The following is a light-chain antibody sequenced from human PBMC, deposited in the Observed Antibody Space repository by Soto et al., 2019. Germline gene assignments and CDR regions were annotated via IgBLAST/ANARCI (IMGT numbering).Light chain of an antibody. V-gene: IGKV1-5*01. Sequence: DIQMTQSPSTLSASVVDRLTITCRASQSISNWLAWYQQRPGKAPKLLIFDASSLESAVPSRFSGSGSGTEYNLTISRLQPDDVATYYCQQYNTYSKTFGQGTKVDIK. CDR2: DAS. CDR3: QQYNTYSKT. CDR1: QSISNW. J-gene: IGKJ1*01.